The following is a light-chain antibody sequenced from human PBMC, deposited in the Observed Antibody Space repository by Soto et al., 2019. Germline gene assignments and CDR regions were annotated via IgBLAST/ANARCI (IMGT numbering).Light chain of an antibody. V-gene: IGLV2-23*01. Sequence: QSALTQPASVSGSPEQSITISCTVTSSDVGAYNLVSWYQQHPGKAPRLIIYEDSKRPSGISHRFSGSKSDNTASLTISGLRAEDEAHYHYCSYAGSRTFVFGGGTKVTVL. CDR3: CSYAGSRTFV. CDR1: SSDVGAYNL. J-gene: IGLJ3*02. CDR2: EDS.